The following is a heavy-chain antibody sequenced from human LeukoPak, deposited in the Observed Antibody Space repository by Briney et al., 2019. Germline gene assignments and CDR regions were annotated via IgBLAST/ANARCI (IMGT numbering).Heavy chain of an antibody. CDR3: ARELSGRGRWFDP. D-gene: IGHD3-10*01. Sequence: EASVKVSCKASGGTFSSYAISWVRQAPGQGLEWMGGIIPIFGTANYAQKFQGRVTITADESTSTAYMELSSLRSEDTAVYYCARELSGRGRWFDPWGQGTLVTVSS. CDR1: GGTFSSYA. V-gene: IGHV1-69*13. CDR2: IIPIFGTA. J-gene: IGHJ5*02.